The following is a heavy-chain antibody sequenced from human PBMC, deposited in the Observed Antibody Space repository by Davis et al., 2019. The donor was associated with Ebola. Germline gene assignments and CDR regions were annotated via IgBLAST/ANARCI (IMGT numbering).Heavy chain of an antibody. J-gene: IGHJ4*02. CDR1: VYTFTSYA. D-gene: IGHD6-6*01. CDR2: INAGNGNT. CDR3: ARDVAARPVDY. V-gene: IGHV1-3*01. Sequence: AASVKVSCKASVYTFTSYAMHWVRQAPGQRLEWMGWINAGNGNTKYSQKFQGRVTITRDTSTSTAYMELRSLRSDDTAVYYCARDVAARPVDYWGQGTLVTVSS.